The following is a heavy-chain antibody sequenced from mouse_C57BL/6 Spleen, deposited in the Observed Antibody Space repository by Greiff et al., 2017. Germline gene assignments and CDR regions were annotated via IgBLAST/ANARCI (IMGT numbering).Heavy chain of an antibody. Sequence: SCSSLARPGASVKLSCKASGYTFTSYGIRWVKQRTGQGLEWIGEINPRSGNTYYNEKFKGKATLTADKSYSDAYMDLRDLTSGGSAVYFCASCGAYGSYCNAMDYWGQGTSVTVSS. CDR2: INPRSGNT. J-gene: IGHJ4*01. CDR1: GYTFTSYG. CDR3: ASCGAYGSYCNAMDY. D-gene: IGHD2-3*01. V-gene: IGHV1-81*01.